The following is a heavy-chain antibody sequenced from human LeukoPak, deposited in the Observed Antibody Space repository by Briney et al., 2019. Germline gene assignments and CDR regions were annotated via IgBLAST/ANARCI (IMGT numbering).Heavy chain of an antibody. D-gene: IGHD3-22*01. CDR3: ARKAARTSGYDY. CDR1: GFTLNNYG. J-gene: IGHJ4*02. V-gene: IGHV3-23*01. Sequence: GGSLRLSCAVSGFTLNNYGMSWVRQAPGMGLEWVSAIADGGETTYYADSVKGRFTISRDYSKNTLHLQMNSVRAEDTAVYYCARKAARTSGYDYWGQGILVTVSS. CDR2: IADGGETT.